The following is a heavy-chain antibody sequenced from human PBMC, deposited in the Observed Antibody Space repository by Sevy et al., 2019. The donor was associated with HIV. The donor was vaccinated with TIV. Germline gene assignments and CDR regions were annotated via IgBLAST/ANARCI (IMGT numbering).Heavy chain of an antibody. Sequence: GGSLRLSCSVSGFTFNTYSFHWVRQAPGMGLEWVSVISSDGVNKYYADSVRGRFTISRANSKSTLYLQMNNLRAGDTGVYYCARGGILVEGDDRTTPFDFWGQGTLVTVSS. CDR2: ISSDGVNK. CDR3: ARGGILVEGDDRTTPFDF. V-gene: IGHV3-30-3*01. D-gene: IGHD2-15*01. CDR1: GFTFNTYS. J-gene: IGHJ4*02.